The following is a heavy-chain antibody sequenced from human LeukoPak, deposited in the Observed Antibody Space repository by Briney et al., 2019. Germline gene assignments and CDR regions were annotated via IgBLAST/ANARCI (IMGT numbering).Heavy chain of an antibody. V-gene: IGHV4-30-4*01. Sequence: SQTPSLTCTVSGGSISSGDYYWSWIRQPPGKGLEWIGYIYYSGSTYYNPSLKSRVTISVDTSKNQFSLKLSSVTAADTAVYYCASLIFGGVVRGVIPEYFQHWGQGTLVTVSS. J-gene: IGHJ1*01. CDR2: IYYSGST. CDR1: GGSISSGDYY. CDR3: ASLIFGGVVRGVIPEYFQH. D-gene: IGHD3-10*01.